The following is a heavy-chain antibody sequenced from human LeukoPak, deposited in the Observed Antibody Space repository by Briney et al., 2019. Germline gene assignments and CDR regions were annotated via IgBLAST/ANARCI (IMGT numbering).Heavy chain of an antibody. CDR2: IYYSGST. Sequence: SETLSLTCTVSGGSISRSSYYWGWIRQPPGKGLEWIGSIYYSGSTNYNPSLKSRVTISVDTSKNQFSLKLSSVTAADTAVYYCARTLGYSYGYRAGALDYWGQGTLVTVSS. CDR1: GGSISRSSYY. V-gene: IGHV4-39*01. D-gene: IGHD5-18*01. J-gene: IGHJ4*02. CDR3: ARTLGYSYGYRAGALDY.